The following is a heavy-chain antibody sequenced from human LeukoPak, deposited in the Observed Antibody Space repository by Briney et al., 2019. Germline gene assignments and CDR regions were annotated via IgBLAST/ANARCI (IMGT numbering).Heavy chain of an antibody. CDR1: GGSIRSYH. CDR3: ARCERFGKLRPVDPDTFDI. Sequence: SETLSLTCTVSGGSIRSYHWSWIRQPPGKGLEGIGYIYDSGSTNYNPSLKSRVTISVDTSKNQFSLKLSSVTAADTAVYYCARCERFGKLRPVDPDTFDIWGQGTMVTVSS. J-gene: IGHJ3*02. V-gene: IGHV4-59*01. CDR2: IYDSGST. D-gene: IGHD3-10*01.